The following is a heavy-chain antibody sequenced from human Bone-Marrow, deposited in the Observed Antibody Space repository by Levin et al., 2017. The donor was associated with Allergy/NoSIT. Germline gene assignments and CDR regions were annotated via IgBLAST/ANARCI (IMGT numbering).Heavy chain of an antibody. CDR2: ISDDGSQK. Sequence: GGSLRLSCEASGFTFSRNGMHWVRQAPGKGLEWVAVISDDGSQKNHADSVKGRFTISRDNSKNMLFLEMNSLRAEDTALYYCAKDRSARYYYYGMDVWGQGTTVNVSS. D-gene: IGHD3-10*01. V-gene: IGHV3-30*18. CDR1: GFTFSRNG. CDR3: AKDRSARYYYYGMDV. J-gene: IGHJ6*02.